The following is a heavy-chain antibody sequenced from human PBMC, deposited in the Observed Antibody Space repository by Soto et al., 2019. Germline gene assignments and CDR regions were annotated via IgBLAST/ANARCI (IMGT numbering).Heavy chain of an antibody. V-gene: IGHV5-51*01. CDR2: IYPGDSDT. J-gene: IGHJ6*02. CDR1: GYSFTSYW. D-gene: IGHD5-12*01. Sequence: GESLKISCKGSGYSFTSYWIGWVRQMPGKGLEWMGIIYPGDSDTRYSPSFQGQVTISADKSISTAYLQWSSLKASDTAMYYCARQGYSGYDQSGYYYYGMDVWGQGTTVTVSS. CDR3: ARQGYSGYDQSGYYYYGMDV.